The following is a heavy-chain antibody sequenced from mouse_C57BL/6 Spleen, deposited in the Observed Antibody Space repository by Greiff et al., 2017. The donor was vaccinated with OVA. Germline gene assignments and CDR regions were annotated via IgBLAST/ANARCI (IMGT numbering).Heavy chain of an antibody. Sequence: VQVVESGAELVKPGASVKMSCKASGYTFTTYPIEWMKQNHGKSLEWIGNFHPYNDDTKYNEKFKGKATLTVEKSSSTVYLELSRLTSDDSAVYYCARRDYDYGEGFAYWGQGTLVTVSA. J-gene: IGHJ3*01. CDR1: GYTFTTYP. D-gene: IGHD2-4*01. V-gene: IGHV1-47*01. CDR2: FHPYNDDT. CDR3: ARRDYDYGEGFAY.